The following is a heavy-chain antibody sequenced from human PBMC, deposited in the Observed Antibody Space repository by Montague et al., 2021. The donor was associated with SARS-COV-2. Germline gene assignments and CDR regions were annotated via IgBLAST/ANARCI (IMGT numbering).Heavy chain of an antibody. CDR3: ARGSRQWLVRPPHYYYFDY. Sequence: SETLSLTCAVYGGSFSGYYWSWIRQPPGKGLEWIGEINHSGSTNXNPSLKSRVTISVDTSKNQFSLELSSVTAADTAVYYCARGSRQWLVRPPHYYYFDYWGQGTLVTVSS. CDR2: INHSGST. D-gene: IGHD6-19*01. J-gene: IGHJ4*02. V-gene: IGHV4-34*01. CDR1: GGSFSGYY.